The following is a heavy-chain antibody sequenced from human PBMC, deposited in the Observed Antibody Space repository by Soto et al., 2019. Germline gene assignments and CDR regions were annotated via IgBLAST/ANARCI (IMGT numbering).Heavy chain of an antibody. Sequence: SVKVSCKASGGTFSSYAISWVRRAPGQGREWMGGIIPIFGTANYAQKFQGRVTITADESTSTAYMELSSLRSEDTAVYYCAVAVAGIGFEHNWFDPWGQGTLVTVSS. CDR2: IIPIFGTA. CDR3: AVAVAGIGFEHNWFDP. CDR1: GGTFSSYA. J-gene: IGHJ5*02. V-gene: IGHV1-69*13. D-gene: IGHD6-19*01.